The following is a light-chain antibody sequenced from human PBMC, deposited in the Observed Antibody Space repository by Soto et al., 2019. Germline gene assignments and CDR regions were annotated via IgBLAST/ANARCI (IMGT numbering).Light chain of an antibody. V-gene: IGKV1-39*01. CDR1: QIISRN. CDR2: AAS. Sequence: DIQMTQSPSSLSASVGDRVTITCRAGQIISRNINWYQHKPGKAPTLLIYAASSLQNGVPSRFSGGGSGTEFTLSISSLQPEDFGTYYCQQSSTTAEITFGQGTRLQIK. CDR3: QQSSTTAEIT. J-gene: IGKJ5*01.